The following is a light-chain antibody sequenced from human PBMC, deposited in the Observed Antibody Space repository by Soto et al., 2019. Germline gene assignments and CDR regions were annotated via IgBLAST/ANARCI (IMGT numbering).Light chain of an antibody. CDR3: QQYYSTPLT. CDR1: QSVLYSSNNKYY. J-gene: IGKJ4*01. Sequence: DIVMTQSPDSLAVSLGERATINCKSSQSVLYSSNNKYYLAWYQQKAGQPPNLLIYWASTRESGVPDRFSGSGSGTDFTLTISSLQAEDVAVYYCQQYYSTPLTFGGGTKVEIK. CDR2: WAS. V-gene: IGKV4-1*01.